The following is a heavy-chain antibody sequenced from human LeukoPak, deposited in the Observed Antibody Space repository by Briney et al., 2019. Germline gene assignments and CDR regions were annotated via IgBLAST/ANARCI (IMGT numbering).Heavy chain of an antibody. V-gene: IGHV3-23*01. CDR2: ISGSGDST. D-gene: IGHD3-3*01. J-gene: IGHJ4*02. Sequence: GGSLRLSCAASGFTFRNYAMSWVRQAAGKGLEWVSVISGSGDSTNYADSVKGRITISRDNSKNTVYLQMNSLRAEDTAIYYCAKDRNYDFWSGYHNYFDYWGQGTLVTVSS. CDR3: AKDRNYDFWSGYHNYFDY. CDR1: GFTFRNYA.